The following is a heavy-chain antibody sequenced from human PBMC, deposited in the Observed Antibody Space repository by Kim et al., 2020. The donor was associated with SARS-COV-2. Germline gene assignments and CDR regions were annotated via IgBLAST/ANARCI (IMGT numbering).Heavy chain of an antibody. CDR1: GFSVSDNY. V-gene: IGHV3-53*01. D-gene: IGHD3-3*01. Sequence: GGSLRLSCAASGFSVSDNYMSWVRRAPGKGLEWVAVIYNGRRTYSAESVRGRFTISTDTSRNSVHLQMNSLGVEDTATYYCARVWGPDEFWDPYDDYWGQGIPVSVSS. CDR2: IYNGRRT. CDR3: ARVWGPDEFWDPYDDY. J-gene: IGHJ4*02.